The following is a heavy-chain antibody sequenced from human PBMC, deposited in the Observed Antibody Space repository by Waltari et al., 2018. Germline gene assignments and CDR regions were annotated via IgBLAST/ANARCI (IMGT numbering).Heavy chain of an antibody. V-gene: IGHV3-23*01. CDR1: GFPFSSYA. CDR2: ISGSGGST. CDR3: AKVDGGSYTSVDY. J-gene: IGHJ4*02. Sequence: EVQLLESGGGLVQPGGSLRLSCAASGFPFSSYAMSWVRPAPGKGLEWVSAISGSGGSTYYADSVKGRFTISRDNSKNTLYLQMNSLRAEDTAVYYCAKVDGGSYTSVDYWGQGTLVTVSS. D-gene: IGHD1-26*01.